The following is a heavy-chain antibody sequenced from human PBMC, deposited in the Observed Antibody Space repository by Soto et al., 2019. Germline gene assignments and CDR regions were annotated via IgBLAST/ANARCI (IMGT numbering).Heavy chain of an antibody. CDR1: GFTFSSCA. D-gene: IGHD2-15*01. J-gene: IGHJ4*02. CDR2: VSSSGDST. CDR3: AKDAAQIVVVVAAADY. V-gene: IGHV3-23*01. Sequence: EVQLLESGGGLVQPGGSLRLSCAASGFTFSSCAMSWVRQAPGKGLEWVSTVSSSGDSTNYANSVKGRFTISRDNSENTLFLQMNSLRAEDTAVYYGAKDAAQIVVVVAAADYWGQGTLVTVSS.